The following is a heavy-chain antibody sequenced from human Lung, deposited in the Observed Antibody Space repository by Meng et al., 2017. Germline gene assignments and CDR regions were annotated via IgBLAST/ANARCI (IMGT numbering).Heavy chain of an antibody. Sequence: EVHLVDAGGDLVKPGGSLRFSCAASGFYFNNAWMSWVRQAPGKGLEWVGRIKSNTDGGTAEYAAPVTGRFTISRDDSKSTLYLQMSGLRIDDTGVYYCTWDDKAVSDYWGQGTLVTVSS. J-gene: IGHJ4*02. CDR1: GFYFNNAW. CDR3: TWDDKAVSDY. CDR2: IKSNTDGGTA. V-gene: IGHV3-15*01. D-gene: IGHD1-26*01.